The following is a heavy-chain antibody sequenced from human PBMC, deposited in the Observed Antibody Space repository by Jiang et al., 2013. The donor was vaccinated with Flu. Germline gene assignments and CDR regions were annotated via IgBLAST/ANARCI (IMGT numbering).Heavy chain of an antibody. CDR3: ARDRRIAAAGTRGWFDP. CDR1: GFTFSSYG. Sequence: ASGFTFSSYGHATGSAKAPRTRGWSGWQLYHMMESNKYYADSVKGRFTISRDNSKNTLYLQMNSLRAEDTAVYYCARDRRIAAAGTRGWFDPWGQGTLVTVSS. J-gene: IGHJ5*02. V-gene: IGHV3-33*05. CDR2: YHMMESNK. D-gene: IGHD6-13*01.